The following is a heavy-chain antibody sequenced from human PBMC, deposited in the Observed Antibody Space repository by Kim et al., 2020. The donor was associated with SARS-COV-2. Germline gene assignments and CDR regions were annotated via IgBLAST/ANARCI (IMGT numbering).Heavy chain of an antibody. J-gene: IGHJ4*02. CDR3: ASDLGGRSPSGY. Sequence: YYTASVEGRFTIYRDHSKNMVYLQMNSLRVEETTVYYCASDLGGRSPSGYWGQGTVVTVSS. V-gene: IGHV3-53*01. D-gene: IGHD6-6*01.